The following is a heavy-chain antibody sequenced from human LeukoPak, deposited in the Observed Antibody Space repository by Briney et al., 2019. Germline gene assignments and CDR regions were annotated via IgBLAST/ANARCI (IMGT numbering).Heavy chain of an antibody. CDR1: GFTFSNFW. Sequence: GGSLRLSCAASGFTFSNFWMSWVRQAPGKGLESVANIKGDGSEKYHLDSVKGRFTISRDNAKNSLYLQMNSLRAEDTAVYYCAKFPYGDYVHYWGQGTLVTVSS. CDR3: AKFPYGDYVHY. J-gene: IGHJ4*02. CDR2: IKGDGSEK. V-gene: IGHV3-7*05. D-gene: IGHD4-17*01.